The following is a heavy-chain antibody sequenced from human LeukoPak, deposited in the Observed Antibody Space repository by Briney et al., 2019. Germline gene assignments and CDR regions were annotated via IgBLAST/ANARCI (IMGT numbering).Heavy chain of an antibody. CDR3: ARNGGVWQLVPHDAFDI. CDR1: GFTFSSYA. J-gene: IGHJ3*02. V-gene: IGHV3-23*01. Sequence: PGGSLRLSCAASGFTFSSYAMSWVRQAPGKGLEWVSAISGSGGSTYYADSVKGRFTISRDNSKNTLYLQMNSLRAEDTAVYYCARNGGVWQLVPHDAFDIWGQGTMVTVSS. D-gene: IGHD6-13*01. CDR2: ISGSGGST.